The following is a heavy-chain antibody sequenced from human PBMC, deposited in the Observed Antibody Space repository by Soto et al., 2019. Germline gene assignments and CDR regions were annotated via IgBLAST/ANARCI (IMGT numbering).Heavy chain of an antibody. CDR2: IYYSGST. CDR3: ARTRVDWFDP. CDR1: GCSVSCGSFY. Sequence: PSETLSLTCTVSGCSVSCGSFYWSWIRQPPGKGLEWIGYIYYSGSTNYNPSLKSRVTISVDTSKNQFSLKLSSVTAADTAVYYCARTRVDWFDPWGQGTLVTVSS. J-gene: IGHJ5*02. V-gene: IGHV4-61*01.